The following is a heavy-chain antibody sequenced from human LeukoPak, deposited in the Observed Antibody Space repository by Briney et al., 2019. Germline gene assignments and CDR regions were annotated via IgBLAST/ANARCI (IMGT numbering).Heavy chain of an antibody. Sequence: SETLSLTCTVSGGSIISYYWSWIRQSPGKGLEWIGHIYYSGSTNYNPSLKSRVTISVDTSKKQFSLKLNSVTAADTAVYYCARGITRNYMDVWGKGTTVTVSS. CDR2: IYYSGST. D-gene: IGHD3-10*01. CDR1: GGSIISYY. J-gene: IGHJ6*03. CDR3: ARGITRNYMDV. V-gene: IGHV4-59*01.